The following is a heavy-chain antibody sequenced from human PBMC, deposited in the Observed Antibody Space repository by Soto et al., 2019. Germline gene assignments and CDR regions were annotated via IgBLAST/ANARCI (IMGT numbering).Heavy chain of an antibody. CDR3: AKISNRYCSGGSCYVPYYFDY. CDR1: GFTFDDYA. J-gene: IGHJ4*02. CDR2: ISWNSGSI. V-gene: IGHV3-9*01. Sequence: PGGSLRLSCAASGFTFDDYAMHWVRQAPGKGLEWVSGISWNSGSIGYADSVKGRFTISRDNAKNSLYLQMNSLRAEDTALYYCAKISNRYCSGGSCYVPYYFDYWGQGTLVTVSS. D-gene: IGHD2-15*01.